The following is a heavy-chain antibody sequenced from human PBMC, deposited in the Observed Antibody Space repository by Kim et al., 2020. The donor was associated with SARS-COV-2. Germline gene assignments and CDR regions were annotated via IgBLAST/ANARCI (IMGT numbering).Heavy chain of an antibody. V-gene: IGHV3-73*01. D-gene: IGHD3-10*01. CDR3: TRQVPGTAGLDP. CDR2: VRERTNSYAT. Sequence: GGSLRLSCAASGFTFSDSPIHWVRQASGKGLEWVGRVRERTNSYATAYAASVKGRFTISRDDSKNTAYLQMNSLKTEDTAMYFCTRQVPGTAGLDPWGQG. J-gene: IGHJ5*02. CDR1: GFTFSDSP.